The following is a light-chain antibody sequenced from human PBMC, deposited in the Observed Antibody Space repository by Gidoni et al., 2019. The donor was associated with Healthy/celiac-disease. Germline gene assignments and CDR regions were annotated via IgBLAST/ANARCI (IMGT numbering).Light chain of an antibody. J-gene: IGLJ3*02. CDR3: QVLVISSDHPV. V-gene: IGLV3-21*04. CDR2: YAS. CDR1: NIGSKS. Sequence: YVLTQPPSVSVDPGKTARITCGGHNIGSKSVHWYQQKPGPAPVLVIYYASDRPSGIPERFSGSNSGNTATLTFISVEAWDAAAYYFQVLVISSDHPVFGGGTKLTVL.